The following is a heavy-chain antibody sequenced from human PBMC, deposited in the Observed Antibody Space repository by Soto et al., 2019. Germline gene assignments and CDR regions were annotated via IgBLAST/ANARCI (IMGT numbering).Heavy chain of an antibody. D-gene: IGHD3-10*01. V-gene: IGHV4-39*01. J-gene: IGHJ4*02. Sequence: QLQLQESGPGLVKPSETLSLTCTVSGGSISSSSYYWGWMRQPPGKGLEWIGSIYYSGSTYYNPPLKSRVTISLDTSKNQFSLKLNSVTAADTAVYYCATCGSGSYYYFDYWGQGSMVTVSS. CDR2: IYYSGST. CDR3: ATCGSGSYYYFDY. CDR1: GGSISSSSYY.